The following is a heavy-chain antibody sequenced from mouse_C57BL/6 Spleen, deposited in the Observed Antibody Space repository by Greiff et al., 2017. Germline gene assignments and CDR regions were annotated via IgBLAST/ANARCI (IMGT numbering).Heavy chain of an antibody. D-gene: IGHD3-2*02. J-gene: IGHJ2*01. V-gene: IGHV1-66*01. CDR1: GYCFTSYY. CDR2: IYPGSGNT. Sequence: QVQLQQSGPELVKPGASVKISCKASGYCFTSYYIHWVKQRPGQGLEWIGWIYPGSGNTSYNEKFKGKATLTADTTSSTAYMKLSSLTSEASAVYYWARGTAQSRGFDYWGQGTTLTVSS. CDR3: ARGTAQSRGFDY.